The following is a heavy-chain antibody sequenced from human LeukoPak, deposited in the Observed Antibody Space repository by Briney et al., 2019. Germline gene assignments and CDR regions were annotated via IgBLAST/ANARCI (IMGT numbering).Heavy chain of an antibody. CDR3: ARQTYYYDSTSRAYYYRPFDP. D-gene: IGHD3-22*01. Sequence: SETLSLTCTVSDDSISNSRYYWGWIRQPPGKGLEWIATIYYSGSTYYNPSLKSRLTISVDTSKNQFSLILTSVTAADTAAYYCARQTYYYDSTSRAYYYRPFDPWGQGTLVTVSS. CDR2: IYYSGST. CDR1: DDSISNSRYY. J-gene: IGHJ5*02. V-gene: IGHV4-39*01.